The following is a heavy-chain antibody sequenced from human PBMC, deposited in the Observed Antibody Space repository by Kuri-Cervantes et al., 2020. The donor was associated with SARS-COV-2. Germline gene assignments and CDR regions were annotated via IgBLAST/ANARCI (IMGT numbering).Heavy chain of an antibody. CDR3: ARDCSSPYKYYYYYYMDV. D-gene: IGHD6-13*01. V-gene: IGHV3-7*01. J-gene: IGHJ6*03. CDR2: IKQDDTEY. CDR1: GFSFSTYW. Sequence: GESLKISCAASGFSFSTYWMNWVRQAPGKGLEWVANIKQDDTEYYYVDSVRGRFTISRDNAKNSLYLQMNSLRAEDTAVYYCARDCSSPYKYYYYYYMDVWGKGTTVTVSS.